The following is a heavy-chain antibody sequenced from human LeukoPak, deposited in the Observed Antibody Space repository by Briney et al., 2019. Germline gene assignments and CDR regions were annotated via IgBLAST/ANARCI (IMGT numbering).Heavy chain of an antibody. CDR2: INHSGSTS. CDR1: GESFSGYF. D-gene: IGHD6-6*01. CDR3: AEYTSSSAYFDH. J-gene: IGHJ4*02. V-gene: IGHV4-34*01. Sequence: SETLSLTCAVYGESFSGYFWNWIRQPPGKGLEWIGEINHSGSTSNHNPSLKSRVTMSVDTSKNQFSLRVNSVTAADTAVYYCAEYTSSSAYFDHWGQGTLVTVSS.